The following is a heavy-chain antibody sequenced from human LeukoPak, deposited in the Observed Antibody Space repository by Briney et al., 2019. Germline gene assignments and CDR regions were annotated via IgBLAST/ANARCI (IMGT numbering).Heavy chain of an antibody. D-gene: IGHD6-19*01. V-gene: IGHV1-46*01. CDR1: GYTFTSYY. CDR3: ARDLVRGNFAVAGTNGFDY. J-gene: IGHJ4*02. Sequence: GASVKVSCKASGYTFTSYYMHWVRQAPGQGLEWMGIINPSGGSTSYAQKFQGRVTMTRDTSTSTVYIELSSLRSEDTAVYYCARDLVRGNFAVAGTNGFDYWGQGTLVTVSS. CDR2: INPSGGST.